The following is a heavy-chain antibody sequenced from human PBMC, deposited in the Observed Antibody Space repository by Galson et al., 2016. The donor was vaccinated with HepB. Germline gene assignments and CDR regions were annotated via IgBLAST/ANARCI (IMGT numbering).Heavy chain of an antibody. D-gene: IGHD6-19*01. J-gene: IGHJ4*02. CDR1: GFTFSSYS. CDR2: ISYSSTI. V-gene: IGHV3-48*02. CDR3: ATAYSSGWYFAY. Sequence: SLRLSCAVSGFTFSSYSMNWVRQAPGKGLEWVSYISYSSTIYYADSVKGRFTISRDNAKNSLYLQMNSLRDEDTAVYYCATAYSSGWYFAYWGQGTLVTVSS.